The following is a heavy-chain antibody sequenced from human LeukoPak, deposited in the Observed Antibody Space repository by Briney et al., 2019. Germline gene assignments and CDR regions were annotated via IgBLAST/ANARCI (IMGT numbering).Heavy chain of an antibody. D-gene: IGHD3-22*01. V-gene: IGHV3-9*01. J-gene: IGHJ4*02. Sequence: PGRSLRLSCAASGFTFDDFAMHWVRQTPGKGLEWVSGITWNGDSIAYVDSVKGRFTISRDNAKNSLYLQMNSLRLEDTAFYYCAKDISSGTAGYYIDNWGQGTLVTVSS. CDR1: GFTFDDFA. CDR3: AKDISSGTAGYYIDN. CDR2: ITWNGDSI.